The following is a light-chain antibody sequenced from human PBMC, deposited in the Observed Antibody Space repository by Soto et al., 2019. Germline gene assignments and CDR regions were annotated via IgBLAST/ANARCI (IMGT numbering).Light chain of an antibody. CDR2: VAS. CDR1: QSVTSY. CDR3: QQYDKSPPKT. V-gene: IGKV3-15*01. Sequence: EIVMTQSAATLSVSPGERATLSCRASQSVTSYLAWFQQKPGQAPRLLIYVASTRATGITARFSGSGSGTELTLTISILQSEDSAISYCQQYDKSPPKTFAQGTKVDI. J-gene: IGKJ1*01.